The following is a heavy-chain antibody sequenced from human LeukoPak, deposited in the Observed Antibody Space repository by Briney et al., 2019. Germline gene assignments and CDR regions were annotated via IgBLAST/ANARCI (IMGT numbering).Heavy chain of an antibody. V-gene: IGHV3-9*01. D-gene: IGHD3-10*01. J-gene: IGHJ4*02. CDR3: AKVKSALRIGDVEHDY. CDR2: ITWSSGTI. CDR1: GFTFGDYS. Sequence: PGGSLRLSCAASGFTFGDYSIHWVRQAPGKGLEWVSGITWSSGTIAYVDSVKGRFTISRDSAKNSLYLQMNSLRPEDTALYYCAKVKSALRIGDVEHDYWGQGTLVTVSS.